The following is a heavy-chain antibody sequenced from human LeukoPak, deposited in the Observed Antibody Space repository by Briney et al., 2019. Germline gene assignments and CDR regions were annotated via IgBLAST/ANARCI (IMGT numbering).Heavy chain of an antibody. D-gene: IGHD3-22*01. Sequence: ASVKVSCKASGYTFTSYGISWVRQAPGQGLEWMGWISAYNGNTNYAQKLQGRVTMTTDTSTSTAYMELRSLRSDDTAVYYCARNICYYDSSGYYADAFDIWGQGTMVTVSS. V-gene: IGHV1-18*01. CDR2: ISAYNGNT. CDR3: ARNICYYDSSGYYADAFDI. J-gene: IGHJ3*02. CDR1: GYTFTSYG.